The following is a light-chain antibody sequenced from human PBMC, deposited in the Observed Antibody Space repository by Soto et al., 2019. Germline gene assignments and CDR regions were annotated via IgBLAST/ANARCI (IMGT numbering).Light chain of an antibody. J-gene: IGLJ2*01. CDR3: SSYAGSNNVV. CDR1: SSDVGGYKY. V-gene: IGLV2-8*01. CDR2: EVS. Sequence: QSALTQPPSASGSPGQSVTISCTGTSSDVGGYKYVSWYQQHPGKAPKLMIYEVSKRPSGVPDRFSGCKSGNTASLTVSGLQAEDEADYYCSSYAGSNNVVFGGGTKLTVL.